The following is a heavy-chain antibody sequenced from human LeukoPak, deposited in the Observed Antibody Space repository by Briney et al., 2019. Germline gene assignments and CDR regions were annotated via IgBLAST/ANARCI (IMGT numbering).Heavy chain of an antibody. CDR1: GFTFSVSW. J-gene: IGHJ4*02. V-gene: IGHV3-7*01. CDR2: IKYDGNEK. Sequence: GGSLRLSCAASGFTFSVSWMSWVRQAPGKGLEWVANIKYDGNEKYYVDSVKGRFTISRDNAKNSLYLQMNSLRAEDTAVYYCARGGTTFEHWGQGTLVTVSS. CDR3: ARGGTTFEH. D-gene: IGHD1-1*01.